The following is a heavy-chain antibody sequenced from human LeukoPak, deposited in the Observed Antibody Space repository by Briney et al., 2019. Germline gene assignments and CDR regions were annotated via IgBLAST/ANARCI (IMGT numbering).Heavy chain of an antibody. CDR1: GYTFTSYD. CDR3: ARAVGYSSSRYYYYMDV. J-gene: IGHJ6*03. CDR2: MNPNSGNT. Sequence: GATVKVSCKASGYTFTSYDINWVRQATGQGLEWMGWMNPNSGNTGYAQKFQGRVTMTRNTSISTAYMELSSLRSEDTAVYYCARAVGYSSSRYYYYMDVWGKGTTVTVSS. V-gene: IGHV1-8*01. D-gene: IGHD6-6*01.